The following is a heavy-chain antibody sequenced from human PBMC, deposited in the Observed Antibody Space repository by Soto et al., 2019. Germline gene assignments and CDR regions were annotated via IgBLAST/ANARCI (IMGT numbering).Heavy chain of an antibody. CDR3: ARRGSSSGGRVY. CDR1: GYTFTTYA. CDR2: INPDNGNT. D-gene: IGHD6-6*01. V-gene: IGHV1-3*01. J-gene: IGHJ1*01. Sequence: ASVKVSCKASGYTFTTYAVHWVRQAPGQGLEWMGWINPDNGNTKYYADSVKGRFTISRDNSKNTLFLQMSSLRAEDTAVYYCARRGSSSGGRVYWGQGTLVTVSS.